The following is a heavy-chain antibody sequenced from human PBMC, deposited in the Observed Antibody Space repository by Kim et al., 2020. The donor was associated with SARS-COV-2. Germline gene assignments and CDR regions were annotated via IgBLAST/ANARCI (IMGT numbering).Heavy chain of an antibody. V-gene: IGHV3-9*01. CDR1: GFTFDDYA. CDR2: ISWNSGSI. CDR3: AKDAGRYCSSTSCDAYYYGMDV. Sequence: GGSLRLSCAASGFTFDDYAMHWVRQAPGKGLEWVSGISWNSGSIGYADSVKGRFTISRDNAKNSLYLQMNSLRAEDTALYYCAKDAGRYCSSTSCDAYYYGMDVWGQGTTVTVSS. J-gene: IGHJ6*02. D-gene: IGHD2-2*01.